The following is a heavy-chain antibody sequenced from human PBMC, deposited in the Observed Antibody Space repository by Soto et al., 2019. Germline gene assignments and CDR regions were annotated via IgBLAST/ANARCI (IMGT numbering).Heavy chain of an antibody. CDR3: ARDLGGIAVAFDF. J-gene: IGHJ4*02. CDR1: GGTFSSYA. Sequence: QVQLVQSGAEVKKPGSSVKVSCKASGGTFSSYAISWVRQAPGQGLEWMGGIIPIFGTANYAQKFQGRVKSTADESTSTAARVLSSLISEDTAVYYCARDLGGIAVAFDFWCQGTVVTVSS. D-gene: IGHD6-19*01. V-gene: IGHV1-69*01. CDR2: IIPIFGTA.